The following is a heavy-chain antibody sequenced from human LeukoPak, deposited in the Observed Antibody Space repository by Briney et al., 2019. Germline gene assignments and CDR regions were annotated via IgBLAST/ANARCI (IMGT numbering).Heavy chain of an antibody. D-gene: IGHD6-13*01. CDR2: ISGSGGST. CDR1: GFTFSSYA. CDR3: AGEHSSSWRRGFDY. V-gene: IGHV3-23*01. J-gene: IGHJ4*02. Sequence: GGSLRLSCAVSGFTFSSYAMSGVRQAPGKGREWVSAISGSGGSTYYADSVKGRFTISRDNSKNTLYLQMNSLRAEDTAVYYCAGEHSSSWRRGFDYWGQGTLVTVSS.